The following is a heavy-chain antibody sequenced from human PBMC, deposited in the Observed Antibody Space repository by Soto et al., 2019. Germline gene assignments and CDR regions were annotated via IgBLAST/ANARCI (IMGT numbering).Heavy chain of an antibody. CDR2: IIPIFGTA. D-gene: IGHD3-22*01. CDR3: ARKGKDSSGYRFDY. CDR1: GGTFSSYA. Sequence: QVQLVQSGAEVKKPGSSVKVSCKASGGTFSSYAISWVRQAPGQGLEWMGGIIPIFGTANYAQKFQGRVTXXGXEXXSTAYMELSSLRSEDTAVYYCARKGKDSSGYRFDYWGQGTLVTVSS. J-gene: IGHJ4*02. V-gene: IGHV1-69*12.